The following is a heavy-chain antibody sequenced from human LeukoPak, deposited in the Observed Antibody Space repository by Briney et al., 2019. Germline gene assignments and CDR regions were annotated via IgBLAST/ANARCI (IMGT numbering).Heavy chain of an antibody. D-gene: IGHD3-22*01. CDR3: ARGTDSSGPRVFDY. CDR2: IYYSGST. J-gene: IGHJ4*02. Sequence: SETLSLTCTVSGGSISSGDYYWSWIRQPPGKGLEWIGYIYYSGSTYYNPSLKSRVTISVDTSKNQFSLKLSSVTAADTAVYYCARGTDSSGPRVFDYWGQGTLVTVS. V-gene: IGHV4-30-4*01. CDR1: GGSISSGDYY.